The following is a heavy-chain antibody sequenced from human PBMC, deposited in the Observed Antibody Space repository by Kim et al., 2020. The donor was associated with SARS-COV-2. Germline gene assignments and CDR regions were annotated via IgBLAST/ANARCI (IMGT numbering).Heavy chain of an antibody. CDR3: AKDRGYSYGYVNYYYGMDV. J-gene: IGHJ6*02. V-gene: IGHV3-23*01. D-gene: IGHD5-18*01. Sequence: KGRFTISRDNSKNTLYLKMNSLRAEDTAVYYCAKDRGYSYGYVNYYYGMDVWGQGTTVTVSS.